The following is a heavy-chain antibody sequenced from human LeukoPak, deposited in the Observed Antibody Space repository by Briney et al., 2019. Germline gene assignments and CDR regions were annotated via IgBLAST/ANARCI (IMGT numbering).Heavy chain of an antibody. V-gene: IGHV5-51*01. CDR1: GYSFTSYW. J-gene: IGHJ4*02. D-gene: IGHD3-3*01. Sequence: GESLKISCKGSGYSFTSYWIGRVRQMPGKGLEWMGIIYPGDSDTRYSPSFQGQVTISADKSISTAYLQWSSLKASDTAMYYCARGPKTYYDFSSGYYEIDYWGQGTLVTVSS. CDR2: IYPGDSDT. CDR3: ARGPKTYYDFSSGYYEIDY.